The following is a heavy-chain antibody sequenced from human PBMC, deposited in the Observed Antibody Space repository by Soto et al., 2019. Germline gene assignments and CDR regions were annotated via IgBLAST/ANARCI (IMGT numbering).Heavy chain of an antibody. V-gene: IGHV3-73*01. CDR1: GFTFSATA. D-gene: IGHD3-10*01. J-gene: IGHJ4*02. Sequence: PGGSLRLSCAASGFTFSATAVHWVRQASGKGLEWVGRIGNKANSYATVYGASLKGRVTISRDDSKKTAYLQMNSLKTDDTAVYYCYGVDTSLVPRNDYWGQGTLVRVS. CDR3: YGVDTSLVPRNDY. CDR2: IGNKANSYAT.